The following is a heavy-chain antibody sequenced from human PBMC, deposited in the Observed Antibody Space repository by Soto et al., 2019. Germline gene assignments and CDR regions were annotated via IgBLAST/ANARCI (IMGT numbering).Heavy chain of an antibody. CDR1: GYTFTSYD. Sequence: GASVKVSCKASGYTFTSYDINWVRQATGQGLEWMGWMNPNSGNTGYAQKFQGRVTMTRNTSISTAYMELSSLRSEDTAVYYCAGGGVRGVITRTRDYYGMDVWGQGTTVTVSS. CDR3: AGGGVRGVITRTRDYYGMDV. CDR2: MNPNSGNT. V-gene: IGHV1-8*01. J-gene: IGHJ6*02. D-gene: IGHD3-10*01.